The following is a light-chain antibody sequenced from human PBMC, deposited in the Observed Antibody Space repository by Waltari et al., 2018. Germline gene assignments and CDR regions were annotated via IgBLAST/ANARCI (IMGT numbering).Light chain of an antibody. CDR1: QTILYNSNDKNY. V-gene: IGKV4-1*01. CDR2: WAS. CDR3: QQYYSRRT. Sequence: IVMTQSPDSLAVSLGERATINCKSSQTILYNSNDKNYLAWYQQKPGQPPRLLIYWASTREAGVPDRCSGSGSGTYFTLTISNLQAEDVAVYYCQQYYSRRTFGQGTKVEI. J-gene: IGKJ1*01.